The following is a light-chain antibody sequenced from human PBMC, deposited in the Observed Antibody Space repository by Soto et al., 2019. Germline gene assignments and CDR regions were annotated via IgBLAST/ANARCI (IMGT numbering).Light chain of an antibody. Sequence: DIVKTQSPLFLSVTPGEPASISCKSSQRLLHSTGKTYLHWYLQRPGQSPQLLIYEVSNRFSGVPDRISGSGSGTDFTLTISRVEAEDAGVYYCMQGGTSGQGTKLEIK. J-gene: IGKJ2*01. CDR3: MQGGT. CDR1: QRLLHSTGKTY. V-gene: IGKV2-29*03. CDR2: EVS.